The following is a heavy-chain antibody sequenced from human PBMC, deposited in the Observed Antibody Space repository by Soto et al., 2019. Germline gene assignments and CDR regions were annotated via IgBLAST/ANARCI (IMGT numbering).Heavy chain of an antibody. CDR2: MSYDGTNE. D-gene: IGHD3-22*01. CDR1: GFTFSSYA. J-gene: IGHJ6*01. Sequence: GGSLRLSCAASGFTFSSYAMQWVRQAPGKGLEWVALMSYDGTNEYYADSVKGRFTVSRDNSKNMLFLQINSLRAEDTAVYYCGKDLHHSSGYFFTVRLNALDVWGQGTTVTVSS. V-gene: IGHV3-30*18. CDR3: GKDLHHSSGYFFTVRLNALDV.